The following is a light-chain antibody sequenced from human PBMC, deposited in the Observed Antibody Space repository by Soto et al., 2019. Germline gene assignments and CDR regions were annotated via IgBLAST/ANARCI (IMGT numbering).Light chain of an antibody. Sequence: SVLTQAASLSGSPGQSITISCTGTSSDIGAYDYVSWFQQHPGKAPKLMISEVNNRPSGVSNRFSGSKSGNTAYLTISGLQVEDEADYYCQSFDNGPLAYVFATGTKATVL. J-gene: IGLJ1*01. V-gene: IGLV2-14*01. CDR3: QSFDNGPLAYV. CDR2: EVN. CDR1: SSDIGAYDY.